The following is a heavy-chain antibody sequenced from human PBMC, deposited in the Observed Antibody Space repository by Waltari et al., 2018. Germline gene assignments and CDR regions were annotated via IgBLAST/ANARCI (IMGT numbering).Heavy chain of an antibody. V-gene: IGHV7-4-1*02. CDR1: GGTFSSYA. Sequence: QVQLVQSGAEVKKPGSSVKVSCKASGGTFSSYAISWVRQAPGQGLEWRGWINTNTGNPTYAQGFTGRFVFSLDTSVSTAYLQISSLKAEDTAVYYCARVGEGIRPPGHWDYWGQGTLVTVSS. J-gene: IGHJ4*02. CDR3: ARVGEGIRPPGHWDY. D-gene: IGHD6-6*01. CDR2: INTNTGNP.